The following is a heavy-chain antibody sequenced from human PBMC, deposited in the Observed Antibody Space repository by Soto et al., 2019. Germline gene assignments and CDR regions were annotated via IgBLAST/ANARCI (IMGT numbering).Heavy chain of an antibody. V-gene: IGHV5-10-1*01. J-gene: IGHJ4*02. CDR2: IDPNDSYT. CDR1: GYSFTNYW. D-gene: IGHD2-15*01. Sequence: PGESLKISCKGSGYSFTNYWISWVRQMPGKGLEWMGRIDPNDSYTQYSPSFQGHVTISADKSIATAYLQWSSLKASDTAMYYCARSGGGTATYYFDYWGQGTLVTVSA. CDR3: ARSGGGTATYYFDY.